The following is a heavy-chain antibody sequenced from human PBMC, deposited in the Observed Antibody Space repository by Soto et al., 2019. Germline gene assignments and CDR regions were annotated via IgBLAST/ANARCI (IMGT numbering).Heavy chain of an antibody. D-gene: IGHD3-3*01. CDR1: GGSISSGDYY. V-gene: IGHV4-30-4*01. J-gene: IGHJ5*02. CDR3: ARDRYDFWSGYPRVNWFDP. Sequence: SETLSLTCTVSGGSISSGDYYWSWIRQPPGKGLEWIGYIYYSGSTYYNPSLKSRVTISVDTSKNQFSLKLSSVTAADPAVYYCARDRYDFWSGYPRVNWFDPWGQGTLVTVSS. CDR2: IYYSGST.